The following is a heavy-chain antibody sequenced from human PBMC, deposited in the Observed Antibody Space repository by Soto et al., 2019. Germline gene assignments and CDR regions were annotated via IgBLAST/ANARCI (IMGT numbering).Heavy chain of an antibody. CDR3: ARELNDYHPNMFDY. J-gene: IGHJ4*02. Sequence: ASVKVSCKASGYTFTSYGISWVRQAPGQGLEWMGWISAYNGNTNYAQKLQGRVTMTTDTSTSTAYMELRSLRSDDTAVYYCARELNDYHPNMFDYWGQGTLVTVSS. V-gene: IGHV1-18*01. CDR2: ISAYNGNT. D-gene: IGHD3-16*01. CDR1: GYTFTSYG.